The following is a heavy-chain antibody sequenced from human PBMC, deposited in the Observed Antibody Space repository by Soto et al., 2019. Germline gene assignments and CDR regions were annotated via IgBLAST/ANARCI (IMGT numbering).Heavy chain of an antibody. CDR2: ISSSSSTI. V-gene: IGHV3-48*02. J-gene: IGHJ4*01. D-gene: IGHD1-26*01. CDR3: ARSPTATIRPGY. Sequence: GGSLRLSCAAAGFTFSSYIMNWVRQAPGKGLEWVSYISSSSSTIYYADSVKGRFTISRDNAKNSLYLQMNSLRDEDTAVYYCARSPTATIRPGYWGHGTRVTVPS. CDR1: GFTFSSYI.